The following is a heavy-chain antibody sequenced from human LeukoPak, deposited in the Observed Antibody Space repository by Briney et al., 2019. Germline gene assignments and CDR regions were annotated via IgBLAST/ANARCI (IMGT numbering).Heavy chain of an antibody. CDR1: GFTVSTNY. Sequence: GGSLRLSCAASGFTVSTNYMSWVRQAPGKGLEWVSVIYSDGRTYYADSVKGRFTISRDNSKNTLYLQMNSLRAEDTAVYYCAKGSYCSSISCQYYYHSWGQGTLVTVSS. V-gene: IGHV3-53*01. J-gene: IGHJ4*02. D-gene: IGHD2-2*01. CDR2: IYSDGRT. CDR3: AKGSYCSSISCQYYYHS.